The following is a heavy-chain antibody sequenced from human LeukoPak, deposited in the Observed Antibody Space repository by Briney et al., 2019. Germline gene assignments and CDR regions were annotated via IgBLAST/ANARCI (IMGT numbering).Heavy chain of an antibody. Sequence: ASVKVSCKASGYTFTGYYMHWVRQAPGQGLEWMGWISAYNGNTNYAQKLQGRVTMTTDTSTSTAYMELRSLRSDDTAVYYCATSPSGSYFLFDYWGQGTLVTVSS. J-gene: IGHJ4*02. V-gene: IGHV1-18*04. CDR3: ATSPSGSYFLFDY. D-gene: IGHD1-26*01. CDR2: ISAYNGNT. CDR1: GYTFTGYY.